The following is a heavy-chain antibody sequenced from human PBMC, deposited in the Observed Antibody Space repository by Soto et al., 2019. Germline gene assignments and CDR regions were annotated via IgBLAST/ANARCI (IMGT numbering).Heavy chain of an antibody. CDR1: GFTFSSYA. D-gene: IGHD4-17*01. CDR2: ISGSGGST. V-gene: IGHV3-23*01. CDR3: AKGAFGDYDFLYYFDY. Sequence: EVQLLESGGGLVQPGGSLRLSCAASGFTFSSYAMSWVRQAPGKGLEWVSAISGSGGSTYYADSVKGRFTISRDNSKNTLYLQMNSLRAEDTAVYYCAKGAFGDYDFLYYFDYWGKGTLVTVSS. J-gene: IGHJ4*02.